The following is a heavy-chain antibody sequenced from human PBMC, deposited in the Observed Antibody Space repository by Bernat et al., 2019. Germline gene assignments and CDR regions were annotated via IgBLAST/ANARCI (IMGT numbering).Heavy chain of an antibody. CDR1: GFTFSSYA. CDR3: ARDTALNCSGGSCYPHWYFDL. Sequence: QVQLVESGGGVVQPGRSLRLSCAASGFTFSSYAMHWVRQAPGKGLEWVAVISYDGSNKYYADSVKGRFTISRDNSKNTLYLQMNSLRAEDTAVYYCARDTALNCSGGSCYPHWYFDLWGRDTLVTVSS. V-gene: IGHV3-30-3*01. CDR2: ISYDGSNK. D-gene: IGHD2-15*01. J-gene: IGHJ2*01.